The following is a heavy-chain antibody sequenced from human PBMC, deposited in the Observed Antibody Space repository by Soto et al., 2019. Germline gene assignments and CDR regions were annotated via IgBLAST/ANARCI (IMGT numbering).Heavy chain of an antibody. V-gene: IGHV3-21*01. CDR3: ARLSYYDSSGYYPDAFDI. J-gene: IGHJ3*02. Sequence: PGWSLGLSCAASGFTFSSYSMNWVRQAPGKGLEWVSSISSIISCIYYAEXGKCLFXXXXGXAKNSLYLQMNSLRAEDTAVYYCARLSYYDSSGYYPDAFDIWGQGTMVTVSS. CDR1: GFTFSSYS. CDR2: ISSIISCI. D-gene: IGHD3-22*01.